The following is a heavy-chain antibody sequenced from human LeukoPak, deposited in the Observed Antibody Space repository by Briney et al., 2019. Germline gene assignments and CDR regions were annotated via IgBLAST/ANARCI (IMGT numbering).Heavy chain of an antibody. Sequence: PGGSLRLSCTASGFTLGDYAMSWFRQAPGKGLEWVGFIRSKAYGGTTEYAASVKGRFTISRDDSKSIAYLQMNSLKTEDTAVYYCTRDRVSYDSSGYYPLYFDYWGQGTLVTVSS. V-gene: IGHV3-49*03. CDR3: TRDRVSYDSSGYYPLYFDY. CDR2: IRSKAYGGTT. D-gene: IGHD3-22*01. CDR1: GFTLGDYA. J-gene: IGHJ4*02.